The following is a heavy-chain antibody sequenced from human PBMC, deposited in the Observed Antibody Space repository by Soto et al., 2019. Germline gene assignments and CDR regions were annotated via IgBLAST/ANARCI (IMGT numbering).Heavy chain of an antibody. V-gene: IGHV3-23*01. D-gene: IGHD3-16*01. Sequence: EVQLLESGGGLVQPGGSLRLSCAASGFTFSSYAMSWVRQAPGKGLEWVSAISGSGGSTYYADSVKGRFTISRDKSKNTLYVQMNSVRAEDTAVYYCAKDRGEPYGMDVWGQGTTVTVSS. CDR2: ISGSGGST. CDR1: GFTFSSYA. CDR3: AKDRGEPYGMDV. J-gene: IGHJ6*02.